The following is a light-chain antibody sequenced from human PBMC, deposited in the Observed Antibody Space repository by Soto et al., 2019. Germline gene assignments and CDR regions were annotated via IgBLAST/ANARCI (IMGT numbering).Light chain of an antibody. CDR2: AAS. J-gene: IGKJ5*01. CDR3: QQASSFPPT. V-gene: IGKV1-12*01. CDR1: QSMSNW. Sequence: DIQMTQSPSTLSASVGDRVTITCRASQSMSNWLAWYQQKPGKAPKIMIYAASSLQGGVPSRFSGSGSGTEFTLTISSLQPEDFATYYCQQASSFPPTFGQGTRLEIK.